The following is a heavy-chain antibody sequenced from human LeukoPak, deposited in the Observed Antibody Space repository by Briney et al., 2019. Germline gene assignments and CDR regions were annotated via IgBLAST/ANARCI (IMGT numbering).Heavy chain of an antibody. V-gene: IGHV3-21*01. J-gene: IGHJ3*02. CDR1: GFTFSRYS. D-gene: IGHD2-21*02. CDR3: AKTKVGTGLDALDI. CDR2: ISSSSSYI. Sequence: GGSLRLSCAASGFTFSRYSMNWVRQAPGKGLEWVSSISSSSSYIYYADSVKGRFTISRDNAKNSLYLQMNSLRAEDTAVYYCAKTKVGTGLDALDIWGQGTMVTVSS.